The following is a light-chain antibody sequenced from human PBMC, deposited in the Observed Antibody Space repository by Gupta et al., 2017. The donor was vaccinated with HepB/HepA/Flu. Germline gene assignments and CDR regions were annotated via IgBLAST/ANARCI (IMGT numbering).Light chain of an antibody. Sequence: QSVLTQPPSASGTPGQRVTISCSGSSSNIGSNYVYWYQQLPGTAPKLLTDRNNQRPSGVPDRFSGSKSGTSASLAISGLRSEDEADYYCAAWDDSLSGPVVFGGGTKLTVL. V-gene: IGLV1-47*01. CDR2: RNN. J-gene: IGLJ2*01. CDR1: SSNIGSNY. CDR3: AAWDDSLSGPVV.